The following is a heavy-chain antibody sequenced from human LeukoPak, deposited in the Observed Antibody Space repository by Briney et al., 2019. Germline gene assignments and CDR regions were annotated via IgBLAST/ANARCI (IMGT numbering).Heavy chain of an antibody. V-gene: IGHV4-39*07. D-gene: IGHD1-26*01. CDR2: IYTSGST. Sequence: SETLSLTCTVSGGSISSNTYYWGWIRQPPGKGLEWIGRIYTSGSTNYNPSLKSRVTMSVDTSKNQFSLKLSSVTAADTAVYYCAREGRGGGSYVRYMDVWGKGTTVTIXX. CDR1: GGSISSNTYY. J-gene: IGHJ6*03. CDR3: AREGRGGGSYVRYMDV.